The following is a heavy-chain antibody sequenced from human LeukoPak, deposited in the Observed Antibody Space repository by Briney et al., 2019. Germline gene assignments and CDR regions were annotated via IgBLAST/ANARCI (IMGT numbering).Heavy chain of an antibody. CDR1: GGSISSYY. V-gene: IGHV4-59*08. D-gene: IGHD3-10*01. Sequence: SETLSLTCTVSGGSISSYYWSWIRQPPGKGLEWIGYIYYSGSTNYNPSLKSRVTISVDTSKNKFSLKLSSVTAADTAVYYCARLWFGEFRGVNWFDPWGQGTLVTVSS. J-gene: IGHJ5*02. CDR3: ARLWFGEFRGVNWFDP. CDR2: IYYSGST.